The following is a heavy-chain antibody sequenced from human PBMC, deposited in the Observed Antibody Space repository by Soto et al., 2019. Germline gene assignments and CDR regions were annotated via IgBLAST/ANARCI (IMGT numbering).Heavy chain of an antibody. CDR1: GGSISTIIYY. CDR2: IYYAGAT. Sequence: SAALFLTCTVSGGSISTIIYYSGWIRQPPGKGLEWIGSIYYAGATYHNPSLKSRVTTSVDPSKNRFSLKLSSVTAADTAVYYCARHVYGSGWYPYYFDFWGQGTLVTVSS. CDR3: ARHVYGSGWYPYYFDF. V-gene: IGHV4-39*01. J-gene: IGHJ4*02. D-gene: IGHD6-19*01.